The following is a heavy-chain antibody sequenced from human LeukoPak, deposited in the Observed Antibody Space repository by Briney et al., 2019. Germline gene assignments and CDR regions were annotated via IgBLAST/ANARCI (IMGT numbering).Heavy chain of an antibody. V-gene: IGHV3-48*03. Sequence: PGGSLRLSCAAPGFTLSSYEMNWVRQAPGKGLEWVSYISSSGSTIYYADSVKGRFTISRDNAKNSLYLQMNSLRAEDAAVYYCAELGITMIGVVWGKGTTVTISS. CDR2: ISSSGSTI. J-gene: IGHJ6*04. CDR1: GFTLSSYE. CDR3: AELGITMIGVV. D-gene: IGHD3-10*02.